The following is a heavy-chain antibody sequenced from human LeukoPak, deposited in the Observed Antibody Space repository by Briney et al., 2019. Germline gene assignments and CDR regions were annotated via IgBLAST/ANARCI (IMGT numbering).Heavy chain of an antibody. J-gene: IGHJ4*02. CDR3: ANLIAASHFDY. Sequence: PGGSLRLSCAASGFTVSSNYMSWVRQAPGKGLEWVSVIYSGGSTYYADSVKGRFTISRDNSKNTLYLQMNSLRAEDTAVYYCANLIAASHFDYWGQGTLVTVSS. D-gene: IGHD6-13*01. V-gene: IGHV3-53*05. CDR1: GFTVSSNY. CDR2: IYSGGST.